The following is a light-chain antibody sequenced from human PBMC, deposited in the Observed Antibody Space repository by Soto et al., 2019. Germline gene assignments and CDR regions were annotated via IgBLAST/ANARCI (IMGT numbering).Light chain of an antibody. CDR3: SSYAGSNNFGV. CDR2: EVS. CDR1: SSDVGGYNF. Sequence: QSALTQPPSASGSPGQSVTISCTGTSSDVGGYNFVSWYQQHPGEAPKVIIYEVSKRPSRVPDRFSGSKSGNTASLTVSGLRPEDEADYYCSSYAGSNNFGVFGGGTQLTVL. J-gene: IGLJ3*02. V-gene: IGLV2-8*01.